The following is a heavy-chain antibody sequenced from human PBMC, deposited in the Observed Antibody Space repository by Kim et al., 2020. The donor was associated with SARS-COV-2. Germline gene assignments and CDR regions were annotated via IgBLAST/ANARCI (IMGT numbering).Heavy chain of an antibody. Sequence: ADTGKGPFTIARDNDTNSLYLQMNRLRAEDTAVYYCARTRDSGWSYFDYWGQGTLVTVSS. J-gene: IGHJ4*02. CDR3: ARTRDSGWSYFDY. V-gene: IGHV3-21*01. D-gene: IGHD6-19*01.